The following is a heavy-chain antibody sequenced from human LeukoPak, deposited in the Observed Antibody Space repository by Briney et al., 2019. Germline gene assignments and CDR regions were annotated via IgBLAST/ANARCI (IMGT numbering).Heavy chain of an antibody. V-gene: IGHV4-34*01. J-gene: IGHJ4*02. CDR1: GGSFGGYY. D-gene: IGHD2-15*01. CDR2: INHSGST. Sequence: SETLSLTCAVYGGSFGGYYWSWIRQPPGKGLEWIGEINHSGSTNYNPSLKSRVTISVDTSKNQFSLKLSSVTAADTAVYYCARVDRIVVVVAATTENYFDYWGQGTLVTVSS. CDR3: ARVDRIVVVVAATTENYFDY.